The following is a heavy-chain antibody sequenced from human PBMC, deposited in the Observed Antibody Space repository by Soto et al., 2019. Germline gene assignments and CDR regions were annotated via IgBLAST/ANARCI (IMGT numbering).Heavy chain of an antibody. V-gene: IGHV3-30*18. CDR2: ISYDGSNK. D-gene: IGHD3-16*02. CDR3: AKDLMFTFWGVIVPLPY. Sequence: QAPGKGLEWVAVISYDGSNKYYADSVKGRFTISRDNSKNTLYLQMNSLRAEDTAVYYCAKDLMFTFWGVIVPLPYCGQPPLPSVS. J-gene: IGHJ4*02.